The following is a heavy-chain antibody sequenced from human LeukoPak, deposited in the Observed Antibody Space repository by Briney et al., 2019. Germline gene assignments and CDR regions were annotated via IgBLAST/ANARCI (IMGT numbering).Heavy chain of an antibody. D-gene: IGHD3-3*01. V-gene: IGHV1-2*02. CDR3: ARDRQLTIFGVVIKSPINWFDP. Sequence: ASVKVSCKASGYTFTGYYMHWVRQAPGQGLEWMGWINPNSGGTNYAQKFQGRVTMTRDTSISTAYMELSRLRSDDTAVYYCARDRQLTIFGVVIKSPINWFDPWGQGTLVTVSP. CDR1: GYTFTGYY. J-gene: IGHJ5*02. CDR2: INPNSGGT.